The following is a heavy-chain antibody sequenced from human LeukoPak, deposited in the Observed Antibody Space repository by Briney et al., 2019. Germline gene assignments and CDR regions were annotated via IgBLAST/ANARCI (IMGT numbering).Heavy chain of an antibody. CDR1: AYTFTGYY. CDR3: ARSYCSGGSCSLGAFDY. J-gene: IGHJ4*02. V-gene: IGHV1-2*02. D-gene: IGHD2-15*01. CDR2: INPNSGGT. Sequence: GASVKVSCKASAYTFTGYYIFWVRQAPGQGLEWMGWINPNSGGTNSALKFQGRVTMTRDTSISTAFMELSRLRYDDTAVYYCARSYCSGGSCSLGAFDYWGQGTLVTVSS.